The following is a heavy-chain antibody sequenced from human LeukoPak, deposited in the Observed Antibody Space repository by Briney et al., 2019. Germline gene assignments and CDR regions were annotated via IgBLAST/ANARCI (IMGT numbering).Heavy chain of an antibody. CDR1: GFTFSSYA. J-gene: IGHJ6*02. CDR3: ARENTAMDYYYYGMDV. D-gene: IGHD5-18*01. Sequence: GSLRLSCAASGFTFSSYAMHWVRQAPGKGLEWVAVISYDGSNKYYADSVKGRFTISRDNSKNTLYLQMNSLRAEDTAVYYCARENTAMDYYYYGMDVWSQGTTVTVSS. CDR2: ISYDGSNK. V-gene: IGHV3-30*04.